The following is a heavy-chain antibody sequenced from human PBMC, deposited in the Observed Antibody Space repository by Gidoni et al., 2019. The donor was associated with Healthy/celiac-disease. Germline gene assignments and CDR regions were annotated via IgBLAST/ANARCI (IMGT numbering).Heavy chain of an antibody. Sequence: EVQLVESGGGLVKPGGSLRLSCAASGLTFSNAWMSWVRQAPGKGLEWVGRIKSKTDGGTTDYAAPVKGRFTISRDDSKNTLYLQRNSLKTEDTAVYYCTTGYDFYGMDVWGQGTTVTVSS. D-gene: IGHD3-3*01. CDR3: TTGYDFYGMDV. J-gene: IGHJ6*02. CDR1: GLTFSNAW. CDR2: IKSKTDGGTT. V-gene: IGHV3-15*01.